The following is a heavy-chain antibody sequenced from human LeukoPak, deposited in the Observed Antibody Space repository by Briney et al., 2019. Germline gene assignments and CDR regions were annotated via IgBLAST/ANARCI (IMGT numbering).Heavy chain of an antibody. CDR2: IYYSGST. J-gene: IGHJ4*02. D-gene: IGHD3-22*01. Sequence: SETLSLTCTVSGGSISSSSYYWSWIRQPPGKGLEWIGYIYYSGSTNYNPSLKSRVTISVDTSKNQFSLKLSSVTAADTAVYYCAREFTRSGYPYYFDYWGQGTLVTVSS. CDR1: GGSISSSSYY. CDR3: AREFTRSGYPYYFDY. V-gene: IGHV4-61*01.